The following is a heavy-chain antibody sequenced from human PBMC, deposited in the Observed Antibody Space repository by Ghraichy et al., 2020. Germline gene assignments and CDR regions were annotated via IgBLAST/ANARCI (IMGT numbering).Heavy chain of an antibody. D-gene: IGHD1-1*01. CDR1: GYTFTSYG. J-gene: IGHJ5*02. V-gene: IGHV1-18*04. Sequence: ASVKVSCKASGYTFTSYGISWVRQAPGQGLEWMGWISAYNGNTNYAQKLQGRVTMTTDTSTSTAYMELRSLRSDDTAVYYCARGGRGWTDRSNWFDPWGQGTLVTVSS. CDR3: ARGGRGWTDRSNWFDP. CDR2: ISAYNGNT.